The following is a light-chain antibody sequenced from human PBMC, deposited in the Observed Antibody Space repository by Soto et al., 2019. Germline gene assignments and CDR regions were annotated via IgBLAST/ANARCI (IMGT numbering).Light chain of an antibody. V-gene: IGLV2-23*01. J-gene: IGLJ2*01. Sequence: QSALTQPASVSGSPGQSITISCTGTSSDVGSYDVVSFYQYYPGKAPKLMIYEGSMRPSGVSNRFSGANSGNTASLTISGLQAEDEADYYCCSYAGDVVFGGGTKLTVL. CDR1: SSDVGSYDV. CDR3: CSYAGDVV. CDR2: EGS.